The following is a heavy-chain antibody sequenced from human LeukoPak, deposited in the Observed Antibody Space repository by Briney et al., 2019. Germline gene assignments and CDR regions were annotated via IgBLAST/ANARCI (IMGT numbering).Heavy chain of an antibody. Sequence: GGSLRLSCAASGFRFSNYAMSWARQAPGKGLEWVSAISASGGSTYYADSVKGRFTISRDNSKNTLYLQMHSLRAEDTAVYYCVKDYSTIPAAANPLFDYWGQGALVTVSS. CDR2: ISASGGST. D-gene: IGHD6-13*01. CDR3: VKDYSTIPAAANPLFDY. J-gene: IGHJ4*02. V-gene: IGHV3-23*01. CDR1: GFRFSNYA.